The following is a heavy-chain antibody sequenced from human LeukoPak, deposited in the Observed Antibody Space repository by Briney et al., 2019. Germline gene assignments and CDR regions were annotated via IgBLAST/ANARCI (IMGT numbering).Heavy chain of an antibody. J-gene: IGHJ4*02. V-gene: IGHV5-51*01. CDR2: IYPGDSDP. CDR1: GYRFTNYW. CDR3: ARHPSGYSYGYFDY. D-gene: IGHD5-18*01. Sequence: GESLKISCKGSGYRFTNYWIGWVRQMPGKGLEWMGIIYPGDSDPRLSPSFQGQVTISADKAISTAYLQWSSLKAPDTAMYYCARHPSGYSYGYFDYWGQGTLVTVSS.